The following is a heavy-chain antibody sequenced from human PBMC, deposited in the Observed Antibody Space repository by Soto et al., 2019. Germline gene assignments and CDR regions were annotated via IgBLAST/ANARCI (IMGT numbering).Heavy chain of an antibody. CDR3: ARASVGAVGTTSY. D-gene: IGHD1-26*01. V-gene: IGHV1-18*01. J-gene: IGHJ4*02. Sequence: QVQLVQSGPEVKKPGASAKVSCKTSGYIFSNFGISWMRQVPGQGLEWMGWISGDNGNTNYAQKFQDRVTLTTDTSTNTAYMELRSLRSAVTAVYYCARASVGAVGTTSYGGQGTLVPFSS. CDR1: GYIFSNFG. CDR2: ISGDNGNT.